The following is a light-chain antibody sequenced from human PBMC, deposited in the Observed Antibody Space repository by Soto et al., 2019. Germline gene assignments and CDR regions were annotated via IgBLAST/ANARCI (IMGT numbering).Light chain of an antibody. CDR3: QQLNSYPRT. Sequence: IQLTQSPSSLSASVGDRVTITCRASQAISSYLAWYQQKPGRATNLLIYGASTWQSGVPSRFSGSGSGTDFTLTISSLQPEDFATYYCQQLNSYPRTFGQGTKVEIK. V-gene: IGKV1-9*01. CDR2: GAS. J-gene: IGKJ1*01. CDR1: QAISSY.